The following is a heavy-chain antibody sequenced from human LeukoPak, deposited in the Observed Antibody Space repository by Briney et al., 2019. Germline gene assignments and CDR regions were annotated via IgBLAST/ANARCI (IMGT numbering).Heavy chain of an antibody. Sequence: ASVKVSCKASGGTFSSYAISWVRQPPGQGLEWMGGIIPIFGTANYAQKFQGRVTITTDESTSTAYMELSSLRSEDTAVYYCARTRPGFLERYFDYWGQGTLVTVSS. CDR2: IIPIFGTA. CDR3: ARTRPGFLERYFDY. D-gene: IGHD3-3*01. J-gene: IGHJ4*02. V-gene: IGHV1-69*05. CDR1: GGTFSSYA.